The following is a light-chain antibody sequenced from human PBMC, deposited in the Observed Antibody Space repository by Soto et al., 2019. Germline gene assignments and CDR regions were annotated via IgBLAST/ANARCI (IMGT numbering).Light chain of an antibody. CDR3: ETWDSDTHTV. J-gene: IGLJ3*02. V-gene: IGLV4-60*02. Sequence: QSVLTQSSSASASLGSSVKLTCTLSSGHSSYIIAWHQQQPGKAPRYLMKLEGSGSYNKGSGGPDRFSGSSSGADSYLTISNLQLEDEADYYCETWDSDTHTVFGGGTKLTVL. CDR2: LEGSGSY. CDR1: SGHSSYI.